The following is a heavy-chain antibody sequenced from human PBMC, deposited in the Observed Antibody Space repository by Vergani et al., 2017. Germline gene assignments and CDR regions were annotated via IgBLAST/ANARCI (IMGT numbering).Heavy chain of an antibody. V-gene: IGHV1-69*18. CDR1: GGTFSSYA. CDR3: ARDSSPHSNGPEEFDY. CDR2: IIPIFGTA. Sequence: QAQLVQSGAEVKKPGSSVKVSCKASGGTFSSYAISWVRQAPGQGLEWMGRIIPIFGTANYAQKFQGRVTITADESTSTAYMELSSLRSEDTAVYYCARDSSPHSNGPEEFDYWGQGTLVTVSS. J-gene: IGHJ4*02. D-gene: IGHD4-11*01.